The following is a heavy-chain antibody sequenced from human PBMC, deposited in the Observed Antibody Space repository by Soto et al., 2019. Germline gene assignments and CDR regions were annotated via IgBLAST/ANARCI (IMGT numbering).Heavy chain of an antibody. CDR3: ARDVLYYYDSSGYYP. Sequence: GGSLRLSCAASGLTFTSYSMNWVRQAPGKGLEWVSFISSSSSTIYYADSVKGRFTISRDNAKNSLYLQMNSLRAEDTAVYYCARDVLYYYDSSGYYPCGEGTLVTVSS. CDR2: ISSSSSTI. J-gene: IGHJ5*02. D-gene: IGHD3-22*01. V-gene: IGHV3-48*01. CDR1: GLTFTSYS.